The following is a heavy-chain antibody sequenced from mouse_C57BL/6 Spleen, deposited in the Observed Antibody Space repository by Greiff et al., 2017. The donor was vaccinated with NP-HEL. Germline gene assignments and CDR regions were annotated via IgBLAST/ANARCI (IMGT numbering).Heavy chain of an antibody. CDR1: GYTFTSYW. D-gene: IGHD1-1*01. CDR2: IDPSDSET. CDR3: ARRYGSSPHWYFDV. J-gene: IGHJ1*03. V-gene: IGHV1-52*01. Sequence: VQLQQSGAELVRPGSSVKLSCKASGYTFTSYWMHWVKQRPIQGLEWIGNIDPSDSETHYNQKFKDKATLTVDKSSSTAYMQLSSLTSEDSAVYYCARRYGSSPHWYFDVWGTGTTVTVSS.